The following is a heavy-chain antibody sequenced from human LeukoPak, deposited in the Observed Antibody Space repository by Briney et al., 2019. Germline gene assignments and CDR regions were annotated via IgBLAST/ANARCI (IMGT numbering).Heavy chain of an antibody. CDR2: INPNSGGT. CDR1: GYTFTGYY. CDR3: ARVHPRGGYNKYYFDS. J-gene: IGHJ4*02. Sequence: GASVKVSCKASGYTFTGYYMHWVRQAPGQGLEWMGWINPNSGGTNYAQKFQGRVTMTRDTSISTAYMELSRLRSDDTAVYYCARVHPRGGYNKYYFDSWGQGTLVTVSS. D-gene: IGHD5-18*01. V-gene: IGHV1-2*02.